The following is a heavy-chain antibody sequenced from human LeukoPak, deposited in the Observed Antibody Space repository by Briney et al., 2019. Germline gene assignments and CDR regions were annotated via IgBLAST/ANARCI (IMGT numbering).Heavy chain of an antibody. CDR3: ASYPRYSSSPPFDY. V-gene: IGHV1-2*02. D-gene: IGHD6-19*01. Sequence: GASVTVSCTASGYTFTGQYMHWVRQAPGQGLEWMGWINPNTGDTGYAQKFQGRVTMTRDTTITTAYMELSSLTSDDTAMYYCASYPRYSSSPPFDYWGQGTLVTVSS. CDR2: INPNTGDT. J-gene: IGHJ4*02. CDR1: GYTFTGQY.